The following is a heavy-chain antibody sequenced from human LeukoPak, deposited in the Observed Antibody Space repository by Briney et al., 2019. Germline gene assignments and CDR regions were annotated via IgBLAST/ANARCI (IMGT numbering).Heavy chain of an antibody. CDR1: GGSISRYY. V-gene: IGHV4-59*08. CDR2: IYYRGST. D-gene: IGHD1-7*01. CDR3: ARTGITGTTNYYYYYMDV. J-gene: IGHJ6*03. Sequence: PSETLSPTCTVSGGSISRYYWSWIRQPPGKGLEWIGYIYYRGSTKYNPSLKSRVTISVDTSKNQFSLKLSSVTAADTAIYYCARTGITGTTNYYYYYMDVWGKGTTVTVSS.